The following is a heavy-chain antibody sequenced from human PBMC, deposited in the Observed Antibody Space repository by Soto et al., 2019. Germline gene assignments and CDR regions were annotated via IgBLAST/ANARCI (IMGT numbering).Heavy chain of an antibody. Sequence: GGSLRLSCAASGFTFSSYAMSWVRQAPGKGLEWVSAISGSGGSKYYADSVKGRFTISRDNSKNTLYLQMNSLRAEDTAVYYCANDPLWRGYDYYYGMDVWGQGTTVAVSS. CDR2: ISGSGGSK. CDR3: ANDPLWRGYDYYYGMDV. CDR1: GFTFSSYA. V-gene: IGHV3-23*01. J-gene: IGHJ6*02. D-gene: IGHD3-3*01.